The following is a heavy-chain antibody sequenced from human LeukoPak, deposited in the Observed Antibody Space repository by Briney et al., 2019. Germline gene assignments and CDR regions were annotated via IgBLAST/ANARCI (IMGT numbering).Heavy chain of an antibody. Sequence: SETLSLTCTVSGGSISSYYWSWIRQPAGKGLEWIGRIYTSGSTNYNPSLKSRVTMSVDTSKNQFSLKLSSVTAADTAVYYCARSDYYGSGNYAFDIWGQGTMVTVSS. V-gene: IGHV4-4*07. J-gene: IGHJ3*02. CDR2: IYTSGST. CDR3: ARSDYYGSGNYAFDI. D-gene: IGHD3-10*01. CDR1: GGSISSYY.